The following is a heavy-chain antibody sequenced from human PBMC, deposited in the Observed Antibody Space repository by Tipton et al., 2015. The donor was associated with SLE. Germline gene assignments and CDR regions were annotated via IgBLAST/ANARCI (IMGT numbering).Heavy chain of an antibody. CDR1: GFTFSSYE. J-gene: IGHJ4*02. CDR2: ISSSGSTI. V-gene: IGHV3-48*03. Sequence: SLRLSCAASGFTFSSYEMNWVRQAPGKGLEWVSYISSSGSTIYYADSVKGRFTISRDNAKNSLYLQMNSLRAEDTALYYCAKHVGSWGSEGSFDYWGQGTLVTVSS. D-gene: IGHD7-27*01. CDR3: AKHVGSWGSEGSFDY.